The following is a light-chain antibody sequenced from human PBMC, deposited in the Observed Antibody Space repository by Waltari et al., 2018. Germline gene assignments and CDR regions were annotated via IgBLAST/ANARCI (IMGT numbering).Light chain of an antibody. Sequence: DIVMTQSPDSLAVSLGERATINCKSSQSLLYSSNNRKYLAWYQQKPGQPPKLLIHWASTRDSGIPDRFSVSGSGKDFTLTFSSRQAEDVAIYYCQQYYRAPYTFGRGTKLEIK. V-gene: IGKV4-1*01. CDR3: QQYYRAPYT. CDR1: QSLLYSSNNRKY. CDR2: WAS. J-gene: IGKJ2*01.